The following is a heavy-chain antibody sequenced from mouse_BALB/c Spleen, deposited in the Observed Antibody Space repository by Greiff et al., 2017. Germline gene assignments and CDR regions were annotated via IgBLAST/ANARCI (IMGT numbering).Heavy chain of an antibody. D-gene: IGHD1-1*01. CDR2: IYPGDGDT. J-gene: IGHJ2*01. V-gene: IGHV1-80*01. CDR3: ARGGYGSSYDY. Sequence: QVQLQQFGAELVKPGASVKISCKGSSYTFTDYAMHWVKQRPGQGLEWIGQIYPGDGDTNYNGKFKGKATLTADKSSSTAYMQLSSLTSEDSAVYFCARGGYGSSYDYWGQGTTLTVSS. CDR1: SYTFTDYA.